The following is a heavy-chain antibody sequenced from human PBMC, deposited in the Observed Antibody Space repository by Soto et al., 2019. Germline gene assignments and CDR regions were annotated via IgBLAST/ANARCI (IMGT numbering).Heavy chain of an antibody. CDR3: ARDKGMIVVAPMGY. V-gene: IGHV3-30-3*01. Sequence: QVPLVESGGGVVQPGRSLRLSCAASGFTFSSYAMHWVRQAPGKGLEWVAVISYDGSNKYYADSVKGRFTISRDNSKNTLYLQMNSLRAEDTAVYYCARDKGMIVVAPMGYWGQGTLVTVSS. CDR2: ISYDGSNK. D-gene: IGHD3-22*01. J-gene: IGHJ4*02. CDR1: GFTFSSYA.